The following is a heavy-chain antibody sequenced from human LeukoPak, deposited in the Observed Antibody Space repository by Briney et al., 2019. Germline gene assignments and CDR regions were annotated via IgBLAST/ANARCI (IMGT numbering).Heavy chain of an antibody. Sequence: GESLKISCKGSGYSFTSYWIGWVRQMPGKGLEWMGIIYPGDSDTRYSPSFQGQVTISADKSISTAYLQWSSLKASDTAMYYCARRGWSNHRPYYYYYMDVWGKGTTVTVTS. CDR2: IYPGDSDT. J-gene: IGHJ6*03. D-gene: IGHD3-3*01. V-gene: IGHV5-51*01. CDR3: ARRGWSNHRPYYYYYMDV. CDR1: GYSFTSYW.